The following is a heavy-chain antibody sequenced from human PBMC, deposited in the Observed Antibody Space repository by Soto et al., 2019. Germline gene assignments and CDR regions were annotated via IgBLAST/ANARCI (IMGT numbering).Heavy chain of an antibody. Sequence: GESLKISCKGSGYSFTSYWIGWVRQMPGKGLEWMGIIYPGDSDTRYSPSFQGQVTISADKSISTAYLQWSSLKASDTAMYYCARPVRGYSYGTNYYYGMDVWGQGTTVTVSS. D-gene: IGHD5-18*01. CDR3: ARPVRGYSYGTNYYYGMDV. CDR1: GYSFTSYW. V-gene: IGHV5-51*01. J-gene: IGHJ6*02. CDR2: IYPGDSDT.